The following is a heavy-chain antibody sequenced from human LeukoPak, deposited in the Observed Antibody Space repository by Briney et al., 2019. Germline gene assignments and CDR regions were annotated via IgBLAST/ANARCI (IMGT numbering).Heavy chain of an antibody. J-gene: IGHJ4*02. CDR3: VKGGDFEY. CDR2: ISSNGGST. CDR1: GFTFSTYY. V-gene: IGHV3-64D*06. D-gene: IGHD5-24*01. Sequence: GGSLRLSCSASGFTFSTYYMHWVRQAPGQGLEYVSAISSNGGSTYYADSVKGRFTISRDNSKNTLCLQMNTIRGEDTAVYYCVKGGDFEYWGQGTLVIVSS.